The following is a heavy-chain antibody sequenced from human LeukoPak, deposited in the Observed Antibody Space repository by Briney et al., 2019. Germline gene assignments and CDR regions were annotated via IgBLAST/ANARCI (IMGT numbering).Heavy chain of an antibody. V-gene: IGHV3-53*01. CDR1: GFTVSSNF. CDR3: ARAGWCDT. Sequence: PGGSMRLAWAAYGFTVSSNFMSWDRQAPGKGLEWGSAIYSGGSTYSAESVKGRFTITRDNSKNTVYLQRNSLRADDTAVYYCARAGWCDTWGQGTLVTVSS. J-gene: IGHJ5*02. CDR2: IYSGGST.